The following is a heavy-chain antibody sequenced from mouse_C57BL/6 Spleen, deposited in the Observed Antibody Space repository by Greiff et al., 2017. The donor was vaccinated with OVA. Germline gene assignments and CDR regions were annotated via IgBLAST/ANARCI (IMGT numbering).Heavy chain of an antibody. CDR3: ARESSGYGY. Sequence: VQLQQPGAELVKPGASVKLPCKASGYTFTSYWMHWVKQRPGQGLEWIGMIHPNSGSTNYNEKFKSKATLTVEKSSSTAYMQPSSLTSEDSAVYYCARESSGYGYWGQGTTLTVSS. CDR2: IHPNSGST. J-gene: IGHJ2*01. V-gene: IGHV1-64*01. D-gene: IGHD3-2*02. CDR1: GYTFTSYW.